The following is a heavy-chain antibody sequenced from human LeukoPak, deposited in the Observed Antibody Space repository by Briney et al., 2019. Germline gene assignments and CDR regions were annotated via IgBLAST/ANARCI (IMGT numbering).Heavy chain of an antibody. D-gene: IGHD2/OR15-2a*01. CDR1: GGTFSSYA. CDR2: IIPIFGTA. Sequence: SVKLSCKASGGTFSSYAISWVRQAPGQGLEWMGGIIPIFGTANYAQKFQGRVTITTDESTSTAYMELSSLRSEDTAVYYCASHPTVLHENFDYWGQGTLVTVSS. CDR3: ASHPTVLHENFDY. V-gene: IGHV1-69*05. J-gene: IGHJ4*02.